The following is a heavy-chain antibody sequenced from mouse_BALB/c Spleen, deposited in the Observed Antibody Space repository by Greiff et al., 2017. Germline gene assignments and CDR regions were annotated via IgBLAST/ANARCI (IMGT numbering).Heavy chain of an antibody. CDR2: INPNNGGT. D-gene: IGHD2-4*01. CDR3: ARFGITTLYYAMDY. V-gene: IGHV1-18*01. CDR1: GYTFTDYN. Sequence: VQLKQSGPELVKPGASVKIPCKASGYTFTDYNMDWVKQSHGKSLEWIGDINPNNGGTIYNQKFKGKATLTVDKSSSTAYMELRSLTSEDTAVYYCARFGITTLYYAMDYWGQGTSVTVSS. J-gene: IGHJ4*01.